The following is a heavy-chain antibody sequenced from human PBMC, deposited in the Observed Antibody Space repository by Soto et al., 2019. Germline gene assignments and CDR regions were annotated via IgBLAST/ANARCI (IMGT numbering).Heavy chain of an antibody. J-gene: IGHJ6*02. Sequence: PGGSQRLCFAASGFTFSSYWMHWVRQAPGKGLVWVSRINSDGSSTSHADSVKGRFTISRDNAKNTLYLQMNSLRAEDTAVYYCAREGPQPYGWYEYYYYYYGMDVWGQGTTVTVSS. CDR3: AREGPQPYGWYEYYYYYYGMDV. V-gene: IGHV3-74*01. CDR1: GFTFSSYW. D-gene: IGHD6-19*01. CDR2: INSDGSST.